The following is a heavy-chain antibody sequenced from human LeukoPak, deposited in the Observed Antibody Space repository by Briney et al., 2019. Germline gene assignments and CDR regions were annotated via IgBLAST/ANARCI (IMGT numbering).Heavy chain of an antibody. Sequence: SETLSLTCTVSGGSISSRSYSWSWIRQPAGKGLEWIGRIYTTGSTNYNPSLKSRITISVDTSKNQFSLKLSSVTAADTAVYYCARSRPPRCTTIFGDGAFDIWGQGTKVTVSS. J-gene: IGHJ3*02. CDR2: IYTTGST. D-gene: IGHD3-3*01. V-gene: IGHV4-61*02. CDR1: GGSISSRSYS. CDR3: ARSRPPRCTTIFGDGAFDI.